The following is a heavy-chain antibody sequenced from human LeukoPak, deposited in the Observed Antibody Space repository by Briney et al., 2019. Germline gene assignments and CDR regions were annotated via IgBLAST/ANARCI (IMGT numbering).Heavy chain of an antibody. J-gene: IGHJ4*02. Sequence: PSETLSLTCTVSGGSISSYYWSWIRQPPGKGLEWIRYISYIGITNYNPSLESRVTISVDTSKNQFSLKLSSVTAADTAVYYCARGVATVPVDSWGQGTLVTVSS. D-gene: IGHD5-12*01. CDR2: ISYIGIT. CDR1: GGSISSYY. V-gene: IGHV4-59*01. CDR3: ARGVATVPVDS.